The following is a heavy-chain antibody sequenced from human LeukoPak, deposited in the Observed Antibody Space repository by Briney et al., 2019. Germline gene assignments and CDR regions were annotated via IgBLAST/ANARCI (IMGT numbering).Heavy chain of an antibody. V-gene: IGHV1-18*01. J-gene: IGHJ5*02. D-gene: IGHD3-10*01. Sequence: ASVKVSCKASGYTFTSYGISWARQAPGQGLEWMGWISAYNGNTNYAQKLQGRVTMTTDTSTSTAYMELRSLRSDDTAVYYCARRGLVRDQENWFDPWGQGTLVTVSS. CDR3: ARRGLVRDQENWFDP. CDR1: GYTFTSYG. CDR2: ISAYNGNT.